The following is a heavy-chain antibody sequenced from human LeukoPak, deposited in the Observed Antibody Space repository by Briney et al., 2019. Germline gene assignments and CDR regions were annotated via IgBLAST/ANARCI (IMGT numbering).Heavy chain of an antibody. J-gene: IGHJ1*01. CDR3: ARSGAVVPAASQGGFQH. Sequence: GESLKISCKGSAYSFTSYWIGWVRQMPGNGLEGMGSIYPGDSDTRYSPSFQGQVTISADKPISTAYLRWSSLKAPDTAMYYCARSGAVVPAASQGGFQHWGQGTLVTVSS. CDR2: IYPGDSDT. CDR1: AYSFTSYW. D-gene: IGHD2-2*01. V-gene: IGHV5-51*04.